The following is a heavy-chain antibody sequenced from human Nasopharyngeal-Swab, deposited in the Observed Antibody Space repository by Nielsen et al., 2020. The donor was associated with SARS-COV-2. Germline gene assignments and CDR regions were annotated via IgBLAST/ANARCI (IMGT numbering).Heavy chain of an antibody. CDR1: GFTFSSYW. D-gene: IGHD3-22*01. Sequence: GGSLRLSCAASGFTFSSYWMHWVRQAPGKGLVCVSRMNSDGSRRSYADSVQGRFTISRDNAKNTLYLQMNSLRAEDTAVYYCARGAAVVDKLLDYWGQGTLVTVSS. J-gene: IGHJ4*02. CDR2: MNSDGSRR. V-gene: IGHV3-74*01. CDR3: ARGAAVVDKLLDY.